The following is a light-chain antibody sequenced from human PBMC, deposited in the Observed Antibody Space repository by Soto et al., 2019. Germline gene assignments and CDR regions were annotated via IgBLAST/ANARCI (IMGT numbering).Light chain of an antibody. CDR3: AAWDDSLNGYV. V-gene: IGLV1-44*01. CDR2: ITN. CDR1: IFNIGTNT. Sequence: QSVITQAPSASGTPRQRVTISYSGSIFNIGTNTFYWCDLLPGTPPKLLIYITNHRPSGFLDRFSGPMSSPSAFFVIIGLQSDDEADYYCAAWDDSLNGYVFVSGTRSRS. J-gene: IGLJ1*01.